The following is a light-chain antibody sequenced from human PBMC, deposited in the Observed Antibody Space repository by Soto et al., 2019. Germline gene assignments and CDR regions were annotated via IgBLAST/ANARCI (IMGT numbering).Light chain of an antibody. CDR3: QQRANWPPLT. V-gene: IGKV3-11*01. CDR1: RSISSF. CDR2: DTF. Sequence: EIVLTQSPATLSLSPGERATLSCRASRSISSFLAWYQQKPGQAPRLLSYDTFNRATGIPARFSGSGSGTDFTLTISGLEPEDFAVYYCQQRANWPPLTFGGGTKVEI. J-gene: IGKJ4*01.